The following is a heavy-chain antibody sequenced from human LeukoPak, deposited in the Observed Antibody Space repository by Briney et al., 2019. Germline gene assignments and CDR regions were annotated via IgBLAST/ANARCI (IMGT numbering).Heavy chain of an antibody. CDR3: TTNPYDKSGYHI. CDR1: GFTFSNAW. J-gene: IGHJ3*02. CDR2: IKRKSDGGTT. Sequence: PGGSLRLSCAVSGFTFSNAWMSWVRRAPGKGLEWVGHIKRKSDGGTTDYAAPVKGRFTISRDDSKNMFYLQMNSLKTEDTAVYYCTTNPYDKSGYHIWGQGTMVTVSS. D-gene: IGHD3-22*01. V-gene: IGHV3-15*01.